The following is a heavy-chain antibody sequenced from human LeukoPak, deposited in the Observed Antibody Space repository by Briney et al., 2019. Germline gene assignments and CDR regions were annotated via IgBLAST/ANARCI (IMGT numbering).Heavy chain of an antibody. CDR2: MNPNSGNT. J-gene: IGHJ5*02. Sequence: ASVKVSCKASGYTFTSYDINWVRQATGQGLEWMGWMNPNSGNTGYAQKFQGRVTMTRNTPISTAYMELSSLRSEDTAVYYCARGRDVLLWFGELLYEFWFDPWGQGTLVTVSS. V-gene: IGHV1-8*01. CDR1: GYTFTSYD. CDR3: ARGRDVLLWFGELLYEFWFDP. D-gene: IGHD3-10*01.